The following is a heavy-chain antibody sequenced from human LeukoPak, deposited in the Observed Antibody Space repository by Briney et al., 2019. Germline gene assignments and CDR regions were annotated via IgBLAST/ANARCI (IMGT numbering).Heavy chain of an antibody. J-gene: IGHJ3*02. Sequence: SETLSLTCTVSGGSISSGSYYWSWIRQPPGKGLEWIGEINHSGSTNYNPSLKSRVTISVDTSKNQFSLKLSSVTAADTAVYYCARRDMTTVARPGAFDIWGQGTMVTVSS. V-gene: IGHV4-39*07. CDR3: ARRDMTTVARPGAFDI. D-gene: IGHD4-23*01. CDR2: INHSGST. CDR1: GGSISSGSYY.